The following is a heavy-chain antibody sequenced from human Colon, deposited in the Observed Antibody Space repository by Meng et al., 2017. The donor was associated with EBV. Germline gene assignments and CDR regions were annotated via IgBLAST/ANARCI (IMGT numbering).Heavy chain of an antibody. CDR3: ARYVFDSSSLYSNWFDP. CDR1: GGSHSKCTYF. J-gene: IGHJ5*02. Sequence: HVTLQGAGPGLEKPSQALSLPVTASGGSHSKCTYFWGWIRQLPGKGLEWIAYIHYSGSTYYSPSLKSRVTISVDTSKNQLSLKLSSMTAADTAVYYCARYVFDSSSLYSNWFDPWGQGTLVTVSS. CDR2: IHYSGST. V-gene: IGHV4-31*03. D-gene: IGHD3-22*01.